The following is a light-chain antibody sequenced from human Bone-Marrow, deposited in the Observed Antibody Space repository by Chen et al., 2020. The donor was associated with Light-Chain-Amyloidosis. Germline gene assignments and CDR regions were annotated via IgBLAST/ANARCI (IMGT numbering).Light chain of an antibody. Sequence: NFMLTQPHSVSESPGKTVIISCTRSSGSIATNYVQWYQQRPGSSPTTVIHEDDQRPSGVPDRFSGSIDRSSTSASLTISGLKTEDEADYYCQSYQGSSQGVFGGGTKLTVL. J-gene: IGLJ3*02. CDR2: EDD. CDR3: QSYQGSSQGV. V-gene: IGLV6-57*01. CDR1: SGSIATNY.